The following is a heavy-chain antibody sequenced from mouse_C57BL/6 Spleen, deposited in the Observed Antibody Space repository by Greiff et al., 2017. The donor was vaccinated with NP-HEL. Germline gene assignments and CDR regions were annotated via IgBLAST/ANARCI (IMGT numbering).Heavy chain of an antibody. CDR1: GYTFTSYW. Sequence: QVQLQQPGAELVKPGASVKMSCKASGYTFTSYWITWVKQRPGQGLEWIGDIYPGSGSTNYNEKFKSKATLTVDTSSSTAYMQLSSLTSEDSAVYYCAREDGETPHWFAYWGQGTLVTVSA. J-gene: IGHJ3*01. V-gene: IGHV1-55*01. CDR2: IYPGSGST. CDR3: AREDGETPHWFAY.